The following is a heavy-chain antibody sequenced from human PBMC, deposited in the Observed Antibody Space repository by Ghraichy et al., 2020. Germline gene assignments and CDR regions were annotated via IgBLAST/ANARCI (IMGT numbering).Heavy chain of an antibody. CDR1: GGTFSSYA. Sequence: SVKVSCKASGGTFSSYAISWVRQAPGQGLEWMGGIIPIFGTANYAQKFQGRVTITADESTSPVYMELSSLRSEDTAVYYCARAWREYFDSTGYYRGGVDAFDIWGQGIMVTVSS. CDR3: ARAWREYFDSTGYYRGGVDAFDI. V-gene: IGHV1-69*13. CDR2: IIPIFGTA. D-gene: IGHD3-22*01. J-gene: IGHJ3*02.